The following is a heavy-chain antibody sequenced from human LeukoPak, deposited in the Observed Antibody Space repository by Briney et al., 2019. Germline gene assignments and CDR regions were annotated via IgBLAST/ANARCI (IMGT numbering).Heavy chain of an antibody. J-gene: IGHJ4*02. V-gene: IGHV5-51*01. D-gene: IGHD3-9*01. Sequence: GESLKISCKGSGYSFTSYWIGWVRQMPGKGLEWMGIIYPGHSDTRYSPSFQGQVTISADKSISTAYLQWSSLKASDTAMYYCARFHYDILTGYYNPFDYWGQGTLVTVSS. CDR2: IYPGHSDT. CDR3: ARFHYDILTGYYNPFDY. CDR1: GYSFTSYW.